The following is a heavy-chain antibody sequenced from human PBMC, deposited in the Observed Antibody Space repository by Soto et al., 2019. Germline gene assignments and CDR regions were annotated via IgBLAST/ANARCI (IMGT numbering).Heavy chain of an antibody. D-gene: IGHD1-26*01. CDR2: IYYTGST. J-gene: IGHJ6*02. CDR3: ARDRGNRGSYYYGMDV. Sequence: QVQLHESGPGLVKPSETLSLTCTVSDGSFSSYYWSWIRQPPGKGLEWIGYIYYTGSTNYNPSLKSRVTIAVGTSKNQFSLKLSSVTAADTAVYYRARDRGNRGSYYYGMDVWGQGTTVTVSS. V-gene: IGHV4-59*01. CDR1: DGSFSSYY.